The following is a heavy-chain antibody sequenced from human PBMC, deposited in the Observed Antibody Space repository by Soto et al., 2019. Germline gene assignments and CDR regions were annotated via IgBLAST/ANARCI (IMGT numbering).Heavy chain of an antibody. CDR2: ISYDGSNK. J-gene: IGHJ4*02. CDR1: GFTFSSYG. Sequence: GGSLRLSCAASGFTFSSYGMHWVRQAPGKGLEWVAVISYDGSNKYYADSVKGRFTISRDNSKNTLYLQMNSLRAEDTAVYYCAKDKPPRVLDYWGQGTLVTVSS. D-gene: IGHD1-1*01. V-gene: IGHV3-30*18. CDR3: AKDKPPRVLDY.